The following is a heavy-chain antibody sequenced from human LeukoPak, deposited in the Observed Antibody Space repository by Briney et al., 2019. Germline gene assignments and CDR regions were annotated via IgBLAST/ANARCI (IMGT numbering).Heavy chain of an antibody. CDR3: ARTYYGSGKSAFDI. V-gene: IGHV3-66*02. Sequence: GGSLRLSCAASGFTLSSNYMSWVRQAPGKGVEWVSVIYSGGRAYYSDSVKGRFTISRDNSKNTLYLQMNSLRAEDTAVYYCARTYYGSGKSAFDIWGQGTMVTVSS. CDR2: IYSGGRA. D-gene: IGHD3-10*01. CDR1: GFTLSSNY. J-gene: IGHJ3*02.